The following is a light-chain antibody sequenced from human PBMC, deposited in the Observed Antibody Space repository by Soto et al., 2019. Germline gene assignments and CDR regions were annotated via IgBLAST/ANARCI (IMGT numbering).Light chain of an antibody. CDR2: EVN. Sequence: QSVLTQPPSASGSPGQSVTISCTGTSNDVGGYNFVSWFQQTAGKAPKLMIYEVNKRPSGVPDRFSGSRSGNTASLTVSGLQAEDEADYYCSSYAGSNNFVVFGGGTKLTVL. CDR1: SNDVGGYNF. CDR3: SSYAGSNNFVV. V-gene: IGLV2-8*01. J-gene: IGLJ2*01.